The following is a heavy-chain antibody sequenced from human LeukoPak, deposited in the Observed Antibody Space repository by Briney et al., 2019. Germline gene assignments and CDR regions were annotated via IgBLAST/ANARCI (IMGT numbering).Heavy chain of an antibody. Sequence: PGGSLRLSCAASGFTFSSYAMSWVRQAPGKGLEWVSAISGSGGSTYYADSVKGRFTISRDNSKNTLYLQMNSLRAEDTAVYYCAKVGGGSYFTYYYYGMDVWGQGTTVTVSS. V-gene: IGHV3-23*01. CDR1: GFTFSSYA. D-gene: IGHD1-26*01. CDR2: ISGSGGST. CDR3: AKVGGGSYFTYYYYGMDV. J-gene: IGHJ6*02.